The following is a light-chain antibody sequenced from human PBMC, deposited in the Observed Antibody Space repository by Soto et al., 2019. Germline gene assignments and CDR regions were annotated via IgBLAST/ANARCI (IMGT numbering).Light chain of an antibody. CDR2: GAS. V-gene: IGKV3-15*01. CDR3: QQYNSWPWT. J-gene: IGKJ1*01. CDR1: RSVTTN. Sequence: EMVMTQSPATLSVSPGERATLSCMSSRSVTTNLAWYQQTPGQAPRLLIYGASTRATGLPPRFSASGSGTEFTLTISSLQSEDFAVYYCQQYNSWPWTFGQGTKGDIK.